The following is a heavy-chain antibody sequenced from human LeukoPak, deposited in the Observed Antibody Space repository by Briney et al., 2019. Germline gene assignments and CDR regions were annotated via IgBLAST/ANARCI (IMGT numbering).Heavy chain of an antibody. CDR3: ARDQSLGGGQFDY. J-gene: IGHJ4*02. CDR1: GYSFTDYA. CDR2: INTNTGNP. V-gene: IGHV7-4-1*02. D-gene: IGHD2-15*01. Sequence: ASVNVSCKASGYSFTDYAMNWVRQAPGQGLEWMGWINTNTGNPNYAQGFTGRFVLSLDTSGSTAYLHINNLKAEDTAVYYCARDQSLGGGQFDYWGQGTLVTVSS.